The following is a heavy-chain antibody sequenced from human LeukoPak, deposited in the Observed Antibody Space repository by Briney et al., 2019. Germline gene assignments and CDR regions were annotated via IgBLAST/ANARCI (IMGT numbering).Heavy chain of an antibody. D-gene: IGHD5-12*01. CDR1: GGSISSGGYY. V-gene: IGHV4-31*03. Sequence: SETLSLTCTVSGGSISSGGYYWSWIRQHPGKGLEWIGYTYYSGSTYYNPSLKSRVTISVDTSKNQFSLKLSSVTAADTAVYYCAREGYSGYDFAFDIWGQGTMVTVSS. CDR3: AREGYSGYDFAFDI. J-gene: IGHJ3*02. CDR2: TYYSGST.